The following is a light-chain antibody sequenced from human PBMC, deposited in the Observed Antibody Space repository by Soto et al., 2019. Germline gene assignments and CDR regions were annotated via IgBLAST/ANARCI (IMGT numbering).Light chain of an antibody. CDR1: DIGSTN. V-gene: IGLV3-9*01. CDR3: QVWHSSTVV. J-gene: IGLJ2*01. CDR2: RDA. Sequence: SYELTQSLSVSVALGQTAKITCGGNDIGSTNVHWYQQKPGQAPVLVIYRDAIRPSGIPERFSGSNSGNTATLTIGRVQAGDEAHYYCQVWHSSTVVFGGGTKVTVL.